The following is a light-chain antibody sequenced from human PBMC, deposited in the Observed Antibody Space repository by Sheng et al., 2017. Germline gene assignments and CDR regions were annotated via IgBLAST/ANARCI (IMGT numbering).Light chain of an antibody. CDR2: AAF. Sequence: EIVLTQSPATLSLSPGERATLSCRASQSVSSYLAWYQQKPGQAPRLLIYAAFSRATGIPDRFSGSGSGTDFSLTISRLEPEDFAVYYCQQYGDSPQSFGQGTRLEIK. CDR1: QSVSSY. CDR3: QQYGDSPQS. V-gene: IGKV3-20*01. J-gene: IGKJ2*03.